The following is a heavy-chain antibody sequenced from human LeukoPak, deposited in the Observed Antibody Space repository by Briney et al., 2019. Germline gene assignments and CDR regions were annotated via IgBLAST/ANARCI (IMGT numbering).Heavy chain of an antibody. Sequence: GSLRLSCTASGFTFSSNWMSWVRQAPGKGLEWVANIKQDGSEENYVDSVKGRFTISRDNAKNSLYPQMNSLRAEDTAVYYCATDRDWTLLDYWGQGTLVTVSS. D-gene: IGHD1-1*01. CDR1: GFTFSSNW. J-gene: IGHJ4*02. CDR2: IKQDGSEE. CDR3: ATDRDWTLLDY. V-gene: IGHV3-7*01.